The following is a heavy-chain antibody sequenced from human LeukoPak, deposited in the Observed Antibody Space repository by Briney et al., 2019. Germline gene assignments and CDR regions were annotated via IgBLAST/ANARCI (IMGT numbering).Heavy chain of an antibody. Sequence: ASVKVSCKASGYTFTSFDFNWVRQAAGQGLEWMGWMKSNNGHTGYAQKFQGRVTMTRDTSISTAYMELSSLTFEDTAVYYCARGPPNWGMVGYWGQGTLVTVSS. D-gene: IGHD7-27*01. V-gene: IGHV1-8*01. CDR1: GYTFTSFD. CDR2: MKSNNGHT. J-gene: IGHJ4*02. CDR3: ARGPPNWGMVGY.